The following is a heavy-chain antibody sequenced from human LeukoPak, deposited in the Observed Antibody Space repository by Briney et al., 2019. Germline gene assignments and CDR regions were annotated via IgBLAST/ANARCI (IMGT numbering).Heavy chain of an antibody. V-gene: IGHV4-59*08. CDR3: ARQFTSAMVEYYFDY. J-gene: IGHJ4*02. Sequence: PSETLSLTCTVSGGSISSYYWSWIRQPPGKGLEWIGYIYYSGSTNYNPSLKSRVTISVDTSKNQFSLKLSSVTAADTAVYYCARQFTSAMVEYYFDYWGQGTLVTVSS. CDR2: IYYSGST. D-gene: IGHD5-18*01. CDR1: GGSISSYY.